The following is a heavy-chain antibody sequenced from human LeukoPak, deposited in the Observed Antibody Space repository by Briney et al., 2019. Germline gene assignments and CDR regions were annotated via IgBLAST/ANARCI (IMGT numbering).Heavy chain of an antibody. CDR2: MNPNSGNT. V-gene: IGHV1-8*03. CDR3: ARDYFETSGSVYHFYGLDV. D-gene: IGHD3-22*01. J-gene: IGHJ6*02. Sequence: GASVKVSCKASGYSFSNYDINWVRQATGQGLEWMGWMNPNSGNTGFAQKFQGRVTITRDTSISTAYMELNSLRSEDTAVYYCARDYFETSGSVYHFYGLDVWGLGTTVTVSS. CDR1: GYSFSNYD.